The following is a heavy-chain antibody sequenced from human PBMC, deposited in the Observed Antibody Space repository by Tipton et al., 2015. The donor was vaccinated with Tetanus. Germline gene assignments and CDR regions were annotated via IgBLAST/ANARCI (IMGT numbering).Heavy chain of an antibody. J-gene: IGHJ5*01. Sequence: LSLTCTVSGGSINNGAYTWSWIRQSPGKGLEWIGHIFHTGGTYYNPSLKSRVTISVDGPKNQFSLNLKSVTAADTAVYYCARSHGSGGLLWFDSWGQGTLVTVSS. CDR3: ARSHGSGGLLWFDS. V-gene: IGHV4-30-2*06. CDR2: IFHTGGT. CDR1: GGSINNGAYT. D-gene: IGHD3-10*01.